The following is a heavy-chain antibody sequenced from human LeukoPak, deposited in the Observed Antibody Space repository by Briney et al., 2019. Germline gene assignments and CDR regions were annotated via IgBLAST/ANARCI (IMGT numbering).Heavy chain of an antibody. D-gene: IGHD1-26*01. Sequence: PSETLSLTCTVSGGSISSYYWSWIRQPPGKGLEWIGYTYYSGSTNYNPSLKSRVTISVDTSKNQFSLKLSSVTAADTAVYYCARGQWELLVGAFDIWGQGTMVTVSS. CDR2: TYYSGST. CDR3: ARGQWELLVGAFDI. V-gene: IGHV4-59*01. CDR1: GGSISSYY. J-gene: IGHJ3*02.